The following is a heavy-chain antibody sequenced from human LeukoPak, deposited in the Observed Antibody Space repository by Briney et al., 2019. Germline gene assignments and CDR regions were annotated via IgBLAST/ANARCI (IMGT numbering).Heavy chain of an antibody. D-gene: IGHD4-17*01. CDR3: ATLYGDPRGYFDL. Sequence: SGTLSLTFAVSGGSISSSNWWSWVRQPPGKGLEWIGEIYHSGSTNYNPSLKSRVTISVDKSKNQFSLKLSSVTAADTAVYYCATLYGDPRGYFDLWGRGTLVTVSS. CDR2: IYHSGST. J-gene: IGHJ2*01. CDR1: GGSISSSNW. V-gene: IGHV4-4*02.